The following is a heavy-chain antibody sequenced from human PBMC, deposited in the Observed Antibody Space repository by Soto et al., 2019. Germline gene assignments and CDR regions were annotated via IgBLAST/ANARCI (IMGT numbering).Heavy chain of an antibody. CDR1: GFTFSSYG. D-gene: IGHD6-13*01. J-gene: IGHJ5*02. Sequence: QVQLVESGGGVVQPGRSLRLSCAASGFTFSSYGMHWVRQAPGKGLEWVAVISYDGSNKYYADSVKGRFTISRDNSKNTLYLQMNSLRAEDTAVYYCAKDRGEYSSRWYGGNWFDPWGQGTRVTVSS. CDR2: ISYDGSNK. CDR3: AKDRGEYSSRWYGGNWFDP. V-gene: IGHV3-30*18.